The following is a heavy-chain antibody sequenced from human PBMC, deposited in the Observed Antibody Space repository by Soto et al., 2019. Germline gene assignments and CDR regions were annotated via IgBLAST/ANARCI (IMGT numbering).Heavy chain of an antibody. CDR2: INAGNGDT. CDR1: GYIFSYYA. Sequence: ASVKVSCKASGYIFSYYAIHWVRQAPGQRLEWMGWINAGNGDTKYSQKFQGRVTLTTDTSTSTAYMELRSLRSDDTAVYYCAPHTLDTGMPSGYWGQGTLVTVSS. D-gene: IGHD5-18*01. CDR3: APHTLDTGMPSGY. V-gene: IGHV1-3*01. J-gene: IGHJ4*02.